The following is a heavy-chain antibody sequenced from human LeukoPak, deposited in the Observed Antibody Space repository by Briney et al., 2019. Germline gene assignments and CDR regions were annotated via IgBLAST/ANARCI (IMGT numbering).Heavy chain of an antibody. CDR2: VYSSGDT. V-gene: IGHV3-66*01. CDR3: ARDHGAVAVTPNDAFDI. J-gene: IGHJ3*02. Sequence: GGSLRLSCTASGFTVSSNYMSWVRQAPGKGLEWVSVVYSSGDTYYADSVKGRFTMSRDTSKNTLYLQMNSLRAEDTALYYCARDHGAVAVTPNDAFDIWGQGTMVTVSS. CDR1: GFTVSSNY. D-gene: IGHD6-19*01.